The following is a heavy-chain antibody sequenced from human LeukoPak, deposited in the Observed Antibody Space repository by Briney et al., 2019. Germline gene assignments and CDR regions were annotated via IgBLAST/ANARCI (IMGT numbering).Heavy chain of an antibody. CDR3: VKVGYGSGTWGWFDP. J-gene: IGHJ5*02. V-gene: IGHV4-59*11. D-gene: IGHD3-10*01. CDR1: GASISSHY. Sequence: KPSETLSLTCNVSGASISSHYWSWLRQSPGKGLECIGYIYSGSVDYNPSLKSRATISGDASKNQVSLILKSVTTADTAIYYCVKVGYGSGTWGWFDPWGQGILVTVST. CDR2: IYSGSV.